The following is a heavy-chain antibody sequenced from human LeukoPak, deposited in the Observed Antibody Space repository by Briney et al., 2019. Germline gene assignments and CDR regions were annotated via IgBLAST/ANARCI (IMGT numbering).Heavy chain of an antibody. CDR2: IYYSGST. CDR3: ARDLRIVATIFGMDV. CDR1: GGSISSGDYY. D-gene: IGHD5-12*01. J-gene: IGHJ6*02. Sequence: PSETLSLTCTVSGGSISSGDYYWSWIRQPPGKGLEWIGYIYYSGSTYYNPSLKSRVTISVDTSKNQFSLKLSSVTAADTAVYYCARDLRIVATIFGMDVWGQGTTVTVSS. V-gene: IGHV4-30-4*01.